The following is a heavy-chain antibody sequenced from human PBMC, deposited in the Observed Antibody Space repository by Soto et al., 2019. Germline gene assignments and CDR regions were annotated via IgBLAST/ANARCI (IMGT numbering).Heavy chain of an antibody. CDR2: ISGSGGDI. J-gene: IGHJ4*02. V-gene: IGHV3-23*01. CDR3: ATHSWDH. Sequence: GGSLRLSCAASGITFSRADFSWVRQAPGKGLEWVSAISGSGGDIHYADSVKGRFTVSRDNPKNTLFLQMSSLRVEDTAIYYCATHSWDHWGQGTLVTVSS. CDR1: GITFSRAD.